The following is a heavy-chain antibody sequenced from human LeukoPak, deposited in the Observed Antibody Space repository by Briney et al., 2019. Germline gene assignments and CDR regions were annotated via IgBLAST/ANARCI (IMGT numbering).Heavy chain of an antibody. Sequence: ASVKVSCKASGGTFSSYAISWVRQAPGQGLEWMGRIIPILGIANYAQKFQGRVTITADKSTSTAYMELSSLRSEDTAVYYCASTSSSWYVGGPYYFDYWGQGTLVTVSS. J-gene: IGHJ4*02. D-gene: IGHD6-13*01. CDR2: IIPILGIA. CDR3: ASTSSSWYVGGPYYFDY. V-gene: IGHV1-69*04. CDR1: GGTFSSYA.